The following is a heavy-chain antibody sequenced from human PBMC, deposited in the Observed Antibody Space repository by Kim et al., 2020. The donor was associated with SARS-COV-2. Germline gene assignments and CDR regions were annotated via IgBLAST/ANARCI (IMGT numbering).Heavy chain of an antibody. D-gene: IGHD6-13*01. V-gene: IGHV4-59*13. CDR3: ARNGRHIAAAVNWFDP. J-gene: IGHJ5*02. CDR2: IYYSGST. CDR1: GGSISSYY. Sequence: SETLSLTCTVSGGSISSYYWSWIRQPPGKGLEWIGYIYYSGSTNYNPSLKSRVTISVDTSKNQFSLTLSSVTAADTAVYYCARNGRHIAAAVNWFDPWGQGTLVTVSS.